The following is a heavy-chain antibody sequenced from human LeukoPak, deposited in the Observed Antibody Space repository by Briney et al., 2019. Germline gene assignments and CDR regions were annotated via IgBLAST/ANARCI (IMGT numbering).Heavy chain of an antibody. CDR3: ARDQLLTYYDISTGYSGIYYYYGMDV. J-gene: IGHJ6*02. CDR2: ISAYNGNT. CDR1: GYTFTSYG. D-gene: IGHD3-9*01. V-gene: IGHV1-18*01. Sequence: ASVKVSCKASGYTFTSYGISWVRQAPGQGLEWMGWISAYNGNTNYAQKLQGRVTMTTDTSTSTAYMELRSLRSDDTAVYYCARDQLLTYYDISTGYSGIYYYYGMDVWGQGTTVTVSS.